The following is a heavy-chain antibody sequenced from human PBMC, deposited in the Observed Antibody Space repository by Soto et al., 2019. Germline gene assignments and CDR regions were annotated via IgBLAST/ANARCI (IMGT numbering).Heavy chain of an antibody. CDR1: GYTSNSYA. Sequence: ASVKVSCKASGYTSNSYAMHWVRQAPGQRLEWMGWINAGNGTTKYSQKFQGRVTITRDTSASTAYMELSSLSSQDPSLYPCASTSGYYLYDYWGQGTVVTVSS. V-gene: IGHV1-3*01. J-gene: IGHJ4*02. D-gene: IGHD3-22*01. CDR3: ASTSGYYLYDY. CDR2: INAGNGTT.